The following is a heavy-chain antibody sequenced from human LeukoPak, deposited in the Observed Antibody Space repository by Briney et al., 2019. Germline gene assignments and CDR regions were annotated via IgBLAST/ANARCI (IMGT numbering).Heavy chain of an antibody. Sequence: GSLRLSCAASGFTFSSYSMDWGRRAPGKGLGWGSSISSSSSYIYYTDSVKGRFTISRDNSKNTLYLQMNSLRAEHTAVYYCAKDSDFWSGYSFDYWGQGTLVTVSS. CDR3: AKDSDFWSGYSFDY. CDR1: GFTFSSYS. D-gene: IGHD3-3*01. CDR2: ISSSSSYI. J-gene: IGHJ4*02. V-gene: IGHV3-21*01.